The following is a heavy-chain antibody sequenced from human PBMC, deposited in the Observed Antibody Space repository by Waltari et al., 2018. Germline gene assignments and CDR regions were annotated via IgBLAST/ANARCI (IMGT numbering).Heavy chain of an antibody. CDR1: GGSFSGYY. D-gene: IGHD1-26*01. CDR3: ARDMGFASGDTTFFDY. V-gene: IGHV4-34*01. J-gene: IGHJ4*02. Sequence: QVQLQQWGAGLLKPSETLSLTCAVYGGSFSGYYWSWIRQPPGKGLEWIGEINHSGSTNYNPSLKSRVTISVDTSKNQFSLKLSSVTAEDTAVYYCARDMGFASGDTTFFDYWGQGTLVTVSS. CDR2: INHSGST.